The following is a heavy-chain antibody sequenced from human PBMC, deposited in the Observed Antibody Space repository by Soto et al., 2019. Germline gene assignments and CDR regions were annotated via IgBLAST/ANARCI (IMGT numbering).Heavy chain of an antibody. CDR2: TYYKCKWNN. V-gene: IGHV6-1*01. D-gene: IGHD3-10*01. CDR1: GYGVFKISAA. CDR3: TGITWFRGMDV. Sequence: SEPRTLTCRVSGYGVFKISAAWNWIRQSPSRGLELLGRTYYKCKWNNDYALSVKSRITINPDTSKNQFSLHLYSVTPEDTAVYYCTGITWFRGMDVWGQGTPVTGS. J-gene: IGHJ6*02.